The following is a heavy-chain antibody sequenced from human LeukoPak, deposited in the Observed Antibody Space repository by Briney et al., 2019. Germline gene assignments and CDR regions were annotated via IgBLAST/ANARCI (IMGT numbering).Heavy chain of an antibody. D-gene: IGHD3-22*01. J-gene: IGHJ5*01. CDR3: ARHTYDSSGYLPDS. CDR2: MYYSGSA. CDR1: GYSISSGYY. V-gene: IGHV4-38-2*01. Sequence: SETLSHSCAVSGYSISSGYYWGWIRQPPGKGLEWIGSMYYSGSADYNPSPKSRGTISVDTSKSQFSLRLSSVTAADTALYYCARHTYDSSGYLPDSWGQGTLVPVSS.